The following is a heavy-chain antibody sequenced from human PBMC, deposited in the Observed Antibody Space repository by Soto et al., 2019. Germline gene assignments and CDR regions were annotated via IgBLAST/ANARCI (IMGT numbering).Heavy chain of an antibody. D-gene: IGHD1-26*01. CDR2: ISGRGFKK. V-gene: IGHV3-23*01. CDR1: GFIFENFG. Sequence: PGGSLRLSCAASGFIFENFGMSWVRQAPGKGLEWISSISGRGFKKYYADSVKGRFTISRYNSKSTVYLELNNLSAEDTAVYHCAKNQGVELVPLATVDWFDPWGQGSVVTVSS. J-gene: IGHJ5*02. CDR3: AKNQGVELVPLATVDWFDP.